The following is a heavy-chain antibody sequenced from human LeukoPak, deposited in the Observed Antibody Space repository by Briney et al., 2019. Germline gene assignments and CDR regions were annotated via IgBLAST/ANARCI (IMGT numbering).Heavy chain of an antibody. CDR3: ARGGRDLGHSIATAGTNWFDP. J-gene: IGHJ5*02. D-gene: IGHD6-13*01. CDR2: IDYSGST. CDR1: GGSISSYY. V-gene: IGHV4-59*01. Sequence: PSETLSLTCTVSGGSISSYYWSWIRQPPGKGLEWIGYIDYSGSTNYNPSLKSRVTISVDTSKNQFSLKLSSVTAADTAVYYCARGGRDLGHSIATAGTNWFDPWGQGTLVTVSS.